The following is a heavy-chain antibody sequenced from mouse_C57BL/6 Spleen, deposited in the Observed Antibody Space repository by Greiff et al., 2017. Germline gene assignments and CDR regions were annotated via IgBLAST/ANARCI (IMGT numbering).Heavy chain of an antibody. CDR2: ISGGGGNT. J-gene: IGHJ4*01. D-gene: IGHD1-1*01. Sequence: DVQLVESGGGLVKPGGSLKLSCAASGFTFSSYTMSWVRQTPEKRLEWVATISGGGGNTYYPDSVKGRFTISRDNAKNTLYLQMSSLRSEDTALYCCARDSYGSRVCMDYWGQGTSVTVSS. CDR1: GFTFSSYT. V-gene: IGHV5-9*01. CDR3: ARDSYGSRVCMDY.